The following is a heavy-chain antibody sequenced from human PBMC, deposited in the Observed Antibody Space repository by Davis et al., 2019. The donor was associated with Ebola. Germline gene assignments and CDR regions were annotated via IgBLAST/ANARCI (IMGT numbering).Heavy chain of an antibody. CDR2: IKSNIDDGTT. Sequence: GESLKISCAASGFTFRNSAMHWVRQAPGKGLEWVGRIKSNIDDGTTEYAAPVKDRFTISRDDSKNTLYLQMNSLRTEDTAVYYCTPGPKDPWGQGTLVTVSA. CDR3: TPGPKDP. D-gene: IGHD2-15*01. V-gene: IGHV3-15*07. J-gene: IGHJ4*02. CDR1: GFTFRNSA.